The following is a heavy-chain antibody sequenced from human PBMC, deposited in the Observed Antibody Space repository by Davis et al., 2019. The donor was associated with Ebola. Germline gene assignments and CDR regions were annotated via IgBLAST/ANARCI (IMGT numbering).Heavy chain of an antibody. Sequence: SETLSLTCTVSGGSVIGGGYSWSWIRRPPGKGLEWIGSIYHTGSTYYSPSIKSRVTVSLDTSKNQFSLTVKSVTAADTAVYYCAGFDYWFDPWGQGTLVTVSS. CDR3: AGFDYWFDP. D-gene: IGHD5-12*01. CDR2: IYHTGST. J-gene: IGHJ5*02. CDR1: GGSVIGGGYS. V-gene: IGHV4-30-2*01.